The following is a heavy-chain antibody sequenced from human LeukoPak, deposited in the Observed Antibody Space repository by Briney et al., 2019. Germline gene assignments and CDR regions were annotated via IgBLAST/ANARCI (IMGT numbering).Heavy chain of an antibody. V-gene: IGHV4-61*08. J-gene: IGHJ4*02. CDR2: MSYSGDT. CDR1: GGSISSGGYY. Sequence: SETLSLTCTVSGGSISSGGYYWSWIRQHPGRGLEWIGYMSYSGDTIYNASLRSRVTISVDASKNQFSLILRSVTAADTAVYYCAARPFGSYFFDYWGQGTLLTVS. CDR3: AARPFGSYFFDY. D-gene: IGHD1-26*01.